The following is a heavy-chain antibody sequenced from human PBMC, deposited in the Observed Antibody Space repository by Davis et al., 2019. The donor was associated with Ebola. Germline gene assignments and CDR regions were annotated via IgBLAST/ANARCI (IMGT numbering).Heavy chain of an antibody. CDR1: GFIFGNNW. J-gene: IGHJ4*02. CDR3: AQQLGDYGGNALRY. D-gene: IGHD4-23*01. CDR2: IKQDGSEK. V-gene: IGHV3-7*01. Sequence: GESLKISCAASGFIFGNNWMNWVRQAPGKGLEWVANIKQDGSEKYYVDSVKGRFTISRDNAKSSLYLQMNSLTAEDTAVYYCAQQLGDYGGNALRYWGQGTLVTVSS.